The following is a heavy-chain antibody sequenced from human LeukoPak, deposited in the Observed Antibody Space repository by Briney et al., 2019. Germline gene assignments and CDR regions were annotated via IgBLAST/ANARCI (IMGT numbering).Heavy chain of an antibody. J-gene: IGHJ4*02. CDR2: ISGSGGST. V-gene: IGHV3-23*01. D-gene: IGHD3-22*01. CDR3: AKDVWYYDSSGSDY. Sequence: GGSLRLSCAASGFTFSSYAMSWVRQAPGKGLEWVSAISGSGGSTYYADSVKGRFTISRDNSKNTLYLQMNSLRAEDTAVYYCAKDVWYYDSSGSDYWGQGTLVTVSS. CDR1: GFTFSSYA.